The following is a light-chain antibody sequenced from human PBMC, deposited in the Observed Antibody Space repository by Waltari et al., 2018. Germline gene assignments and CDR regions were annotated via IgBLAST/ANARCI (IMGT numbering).Light chain of an antibody. CDR3: SSYTSSNTLVV. J-gene: IGLJ2*01. Sequence: QSALTQPASVSGSPGTSITISCTGTLSAVGGYNHDLLYQQHPGKAPKLMIYDVSNRPSGVSNRFSGSKSGNTASLTISGLQAEDESDYYCSSYTSSNTLVVFGGGTKLTVL. V-gene: IGLV2-14*03. CDR2: DVS. CDR1: LSAVGGYNH.